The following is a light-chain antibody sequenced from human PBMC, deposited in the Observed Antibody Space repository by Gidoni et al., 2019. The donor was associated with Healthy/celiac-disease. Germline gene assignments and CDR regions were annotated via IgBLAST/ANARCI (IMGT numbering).Light chain of an antibody. CDR3: SSYTSSFWG. CDR1: SSDVGGYNY. CDR2: EVS. J-gene: IGLJ1*01. Sequence: QSALTQPASVSGSPGQSITISCTGTSSDVGGYNYVSWYQQHPGKAPKLMIYEVSNRPSGVSNRFSGSKSGNTASLTISGLQAEDEADYYCSSYTSSFWGFGTGTKVTVL. V-gene: IGLV2-14*01.